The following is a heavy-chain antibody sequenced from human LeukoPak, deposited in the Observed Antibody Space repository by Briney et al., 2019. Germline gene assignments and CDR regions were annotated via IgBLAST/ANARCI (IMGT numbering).Heavy chain of an antibody. CDR3: ARAAAHFDY. CDR1: GFTFSSYAM. J-gene: IGHJ4*02. D-gene: IGHD2-2*01. V-gene: IGHV4-4*02. CDR2: IYHSGST. Sequence: SGGSLRLSCAASGFTFSSYAMSWVRQPPGKGLEWIGEIYHSGSTNYNPSLKSRVTISVDKSKNQFSLKLSSVTAADAAVYYCARAAAHFDYWGQGTLVTVSS.